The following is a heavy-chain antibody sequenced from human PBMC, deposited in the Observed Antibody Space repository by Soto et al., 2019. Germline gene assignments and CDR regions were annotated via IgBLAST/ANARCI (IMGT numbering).Heavy chain of an antibody. CDR2: ISGRGTTT. Sequence: EVQLVESGGGLVQPGGSLRLSCEASGFSFGSYSMNWVRQAPGKGLEWVSFISGRGTTTYYADSVKGRFTVSRDNAKNSLSLEVNRLRDEDTAVYYCARLGYCSSATCKYYFYYYGMDVWGQGTTVTVSS. CDR1: GFSFGSYS. V-gene: IGHV3-48*02. J-gene: IGHJ6*02. CDR3: ARLGYCSSATCKYYFYYYGMDV. D-gene: IGHD2-2*01.